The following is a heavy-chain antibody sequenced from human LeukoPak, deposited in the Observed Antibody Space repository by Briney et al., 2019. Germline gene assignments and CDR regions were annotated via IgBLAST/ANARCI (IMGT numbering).Heavy chain of an antibody. CDR3: AKGYCSSTSCYIDY. V-gene: IGHV3-9*01. Sequence: GRSLRLSCAASGFTFDDYAMHWVRHAPGKGLEWVSGISWNSGSIGYADSVKGRFTISRDNAKNSLYLQMNSLRAEDTALYYCAKGYCSSTSCYIDYWGQGTLVTVSS. J-gene: IGHJ4*02. CDR2: ISWNSGSI. CDR1: GFTFDDYA. D-gene: IGHD2-2*02.